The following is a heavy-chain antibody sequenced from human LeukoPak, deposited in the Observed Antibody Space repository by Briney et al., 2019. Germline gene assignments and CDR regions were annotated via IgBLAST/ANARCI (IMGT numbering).Heavy chain of an antibody. J-gene: IGHJ4*02. CDR1: GFTFSSYA. V-gene: IGHV3-23*01. CDR3: AKVVGGWYGRYYFDY. CDR2: ISGSGGST. Sequence: GGSLRLSCAASGFTFSSYAMSWIRQAPGKGLEWVSAISGSGGSTYYADSVKGRFTISRDNSKNTLYLQMNSLRAEDTAVYYCAKVVGGWYGRYYFDYWGQGTLVTVSS. D-gene: IGHD6-19*01.